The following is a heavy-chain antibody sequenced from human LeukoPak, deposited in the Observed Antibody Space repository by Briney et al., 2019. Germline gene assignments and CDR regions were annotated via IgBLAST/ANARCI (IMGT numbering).Heavy chain of an antibody. V-gene: IGHV4-4*02. D-gene: IGHD1-26*01. CDR2: IYHSGST. CDR1: GGSISSGIW. CDR3: AGKPTTSDAFDM. J-gene: IGHJ3*02. Sequence: SETLSLACGVSGGSISSGIWWSWLRQPPGKGLEWIGEIYHSGSTNYNPSLKSRGTISVDKSKSQFSLKLISVTAADTAIYYCAGKPTTSDAFDMWGQGAMVTVSS.